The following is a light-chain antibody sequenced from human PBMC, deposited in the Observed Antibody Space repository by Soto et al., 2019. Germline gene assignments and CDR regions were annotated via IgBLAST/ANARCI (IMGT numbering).Light chain of an antibody. J-gene: IGKJ5*01. CDR2: GAS. CDR3: QQYGGSPIT. CDR1: QSVSRR. V-gene: IGKV3-20*01. Sequence: ETVMTQSPATLSVSPGGRATLFFGASQSVSRRLAWYQHRPGQSPRLLISGASMRASGVPVRFSGSGSGTDFTLTISRLEPEDFAVYYCQQYGGSPITFGLGTRLEI.